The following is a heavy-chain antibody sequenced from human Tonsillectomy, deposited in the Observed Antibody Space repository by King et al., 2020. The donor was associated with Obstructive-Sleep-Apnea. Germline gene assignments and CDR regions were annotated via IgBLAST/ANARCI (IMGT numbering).Heavy chain of an antibody. V-gene: IGHV3-30*04. J-gene: IGHJ3*02. CDR1: GFTFSNYT. CDR2: ISSDGSNK. Sequence: VQLVESGGGVVQPGRSLKLSCAASGFTFSNYTMHWVRQAPGKGLEWVAVISSDGSNKYYADSVKGRFTISRDNSKNTLYLRMNSLRAEDTAVYYCASLVGDTSWDALDSWGQGTVVSVSS. D-gene: IGHD1-26*01. CDR3: ASLVGDTSWDALDS.